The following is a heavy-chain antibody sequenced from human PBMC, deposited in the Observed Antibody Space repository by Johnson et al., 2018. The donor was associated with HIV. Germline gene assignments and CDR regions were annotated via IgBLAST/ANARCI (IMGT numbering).Heavy chain of an antibody. Sequence: QVQLVESGGGVVQPGRSLRLSCAASGFTFSNYAMHWVRQAPGKGLEWVAVISYDGSYKYYADSVKGRFTISRDNSKNTLYLQMNSLRAEDSAVYYCARGDYGDYGRDAFDIWGQGTMVTVSS. CDR3: ARGDYGDYGRDAFDI. CDR1: GFTFSNYA. J-gene: IGHJ3*02. D-gene: IGHD4-17*01. V-gene: IGHV3-30*01. CDR2: ISYDGSYK.